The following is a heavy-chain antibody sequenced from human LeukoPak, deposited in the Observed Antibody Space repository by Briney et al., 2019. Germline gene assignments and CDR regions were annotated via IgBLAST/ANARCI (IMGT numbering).Heavy chain of an antibody. V-gene: IGHV3-30*02. D-gene: IGHD2-15*01. J-gene: IGHJ5*02. Sequence: PGGSLRLSCAASEFTFSSYAMHWVRQAAGKGLDWVAFIVHDGSRQDYADSVRGRFTISRDNSKNTVYLQMNSLRPEDTAVYYCANLDPYCSGGRCPWGQGTLVSVSS. CDR1: EFTFSSYA. CDR2: IVHDGSRQ. CDR3: ANLDPYCSGGRCP.